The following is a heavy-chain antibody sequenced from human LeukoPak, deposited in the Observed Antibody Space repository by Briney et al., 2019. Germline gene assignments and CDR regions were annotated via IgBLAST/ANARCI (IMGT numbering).Heavy chain of an antibody. Sequence: PSETLSLTCTVSGGSIRSYNWSWIRRPPEKGLEWIGYIYYSGSTNYNPSLKSRVTISVDTSKNQFSLKLSSVTAAETAVYYCARTGSTVTMLYPFDHWGQGNLVTVSS. D-gene: IGHD4-17*01. V-gene: IGHV4-59*01. CDR3: ARTGSTVTMLYPFDH. CDR1: GGSIRSYN. CDR2: IYYSGST. J-gene: IGHJ4*02.